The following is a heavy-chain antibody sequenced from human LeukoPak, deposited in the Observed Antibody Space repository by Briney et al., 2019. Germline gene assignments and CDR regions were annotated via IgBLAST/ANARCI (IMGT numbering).Heavy chain of an antibody. J-gene: IGHJ6*02. CDR3: ARDRGRWELLYGMDV. CDR1: GGTFSTYA. D-gene: IGHD1-26*01. V-gene: IGHV1-69*04. CDR2: IIPILGIA. Sequence: VASVKVSCKASGGTFSTYAISWVRQGPGQGLGWMGRIIPILGIANYAQKFQGRVTITADKSTSTAYMELSSLRSEDTAVYYCARDRGRWELLYGMDVWGQGTTVTVSS.